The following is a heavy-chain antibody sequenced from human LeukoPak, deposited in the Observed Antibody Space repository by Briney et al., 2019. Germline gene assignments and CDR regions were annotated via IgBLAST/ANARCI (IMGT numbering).Heavy chain of an antibody. CDR2: ISSSGSTI. CDR3: ARGVNKLRFLEWLLKGWFDP. J-gene: IGHJ5*02. V-gene: IGHV3-11*04. CDR1: GFTFSDYY. D-gene: IGHD3-3*01. Sequence: GGSLRRSCAASGFTFSDYYMSWIRQAPGKGLEWVSYISSSGSTIYYAYSVNGRFTISRDNAKNSLYLQMNSLRAEDTAVYYCARGVNKLRFLEWLLKGWFDPWGQGTLVTVSS.